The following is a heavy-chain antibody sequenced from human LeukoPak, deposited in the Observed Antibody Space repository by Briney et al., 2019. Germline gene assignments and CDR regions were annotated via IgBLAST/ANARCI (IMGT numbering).Heavy chain of an antibody. CDR1: GYSISSGYY. V-gene: IGHV4-38-2*02. Sequence: PSETLSLTCTVSGYSISSGYYWGWIRQPPGKGLEWIGSIYHSGSIYYNPSLKGRVTISVDTSKNQFSLKLSSVTAADTAVYYCARDKRVAVAGTYIYYYYMDVWGNGTTVTISS. CDR3: ARDKRVAVAGTYIYYYYMDV. CDR2: IYHSGSI. D-gene: IGHD6-19*01. J-gene: IGHJ6*03.